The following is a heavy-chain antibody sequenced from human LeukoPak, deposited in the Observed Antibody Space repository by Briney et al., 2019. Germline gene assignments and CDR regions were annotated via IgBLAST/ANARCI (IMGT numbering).Heavy chain of an antibody. Sequence: GGSLRLSSAASGFTFSSYAMHWVRQAPGKGLEWVAVISYDGSNKYYADSVKGRFTISRDNSKNTLYLQMNSLRAEDTAVYYCARDAPLTIVAVLDYWGQGTLVTVSS. CDR2: ISYDGSNK. D-gene: IGHD2/OR15-2a*01. J-gene: IGHJ4*02. CDR3: ARDAPLTIVAVLDY. CDR1: GFTFSSYA. V-gene: IGHV3-30-3*01.